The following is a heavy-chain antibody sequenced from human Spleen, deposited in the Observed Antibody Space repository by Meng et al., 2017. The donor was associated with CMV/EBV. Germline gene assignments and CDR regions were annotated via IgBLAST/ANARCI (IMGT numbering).Heavy chain of an antibody. CDR2: INPNSGVT. D-gene: IGHD2-2*01. Sequence: ASVKVSCKASGYTFTGYYMHWVRQAPGQGLEWMGWINPNSGVTNYAQKFQGRVTMTRNTSMSTAYMELSSLRSEDMAVYYCVRGCSSTSCEDYWGQGTLVTVS. J-gene: IGHJ4*02. CDR1: GYTFTGYY. CDR3: VRGCSSTSCEDY. V-gene: IGHV1-2*02.